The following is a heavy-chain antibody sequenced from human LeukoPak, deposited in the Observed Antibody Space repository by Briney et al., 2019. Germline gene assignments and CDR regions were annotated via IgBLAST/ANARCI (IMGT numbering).Heavy chain of an antibody. V-gene: IGHV4-59*02. CDR3: ARASFWTTLDY. D-gene: IGHD3/OR15-3a*01. CDR2: IYYSGST. CDR1: GGSVSSYY. J-gene: IGHJ4*02. Sequence: SETLSLTCTVSGGSVSSYYWSWIRQPPGKGLEWIGSIYYSGSTYYNPSLKSRVTISVDTSKNQFSLKLSSVTAADTAVYYCARASFWTTLDYWGQGTLVTVSS.